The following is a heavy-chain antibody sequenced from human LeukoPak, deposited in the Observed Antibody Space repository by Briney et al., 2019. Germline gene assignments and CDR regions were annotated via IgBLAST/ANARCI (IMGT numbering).Heavy chain of an antibody. J-gene: IGHJ5*02. D-gene: IGHD3-10*01. CDR1: GYSFTSYW. CDR2: IYPGDSDT. CDR3: ARYYYGSGRGANWFDP. Sequence: ESLKISCKGSGYSFTSYWIGWVRQMPGKGLEWMGIIYPGDSDTRYSPSFQGQVTISADKSISTAYLQWSSLKASDTAMYYCARYYYGSGRGANWFDPWGQGTLVTVSS. V-gene: IGHV5-51*01.